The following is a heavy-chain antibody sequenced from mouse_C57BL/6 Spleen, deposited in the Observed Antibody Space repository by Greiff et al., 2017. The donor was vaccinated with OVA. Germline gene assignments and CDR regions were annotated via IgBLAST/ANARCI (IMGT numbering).Heavy chain of an antibody. J-gene: IGHJ3*01. V-gene: IGHV2-2*01. D-gene: IGHD2-4*01. CDR2: IWSGGST. CDR3: ARGRDYYDYDGFAY. CDR1: GFSLTSYG. Sequence: VKLQESGPGLVQPSQSLSITCTVSGFSLTSYGVHWVRQSPGKGLEWLGVIWSGGSTDYNAAFISRLSISKDNSKSQVFFKMNSLQADDTAIYYCARGRDYYDYDGFAYWGQGTLVTVSA.